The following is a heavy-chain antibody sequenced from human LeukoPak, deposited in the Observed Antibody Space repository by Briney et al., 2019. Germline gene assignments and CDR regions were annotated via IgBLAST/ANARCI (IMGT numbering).Heavy chain of an antibody. D-gene: IGHD6-19*01. CDR1: GFTFSDYY. CDR3: ATGYSSGWYFIDY. CDR2: ISSSGSTI. V-gene: IGHV3-11*04. J-gene: IGHJ4*02. Sequence: GGSLRLSCAASGFTFSDYYMSWIRQAPGKGLEWVSYISSSGSTIYYADSVKGRFTISRDNAKNSLYLQMNSLRAEDTAVYYCATGYSSGWYFIDYWGQGTLVTVSS.